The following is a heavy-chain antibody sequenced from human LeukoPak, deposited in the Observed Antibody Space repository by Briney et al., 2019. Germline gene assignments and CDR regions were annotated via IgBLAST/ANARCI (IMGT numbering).Heavy chain of an antibody. CDR3: ARAFLAVAAPFDY. CDR1: GFTFSSYA. V-gene: IGHV3-30*04. CDR2: ISYDGSNK. Sequence: GGSLRLSCAASGFTFSSYAMHWVRQAPGKALEWVAVISYDGSNKYYADSVKGRFTISRDNSKNTLYLQMNSLRADDTAVYYCARAFLAVAAPFDYWGQGTLVTVSS. J-gene: IGHJ4*02. D-gene: IGHD6-19*01.